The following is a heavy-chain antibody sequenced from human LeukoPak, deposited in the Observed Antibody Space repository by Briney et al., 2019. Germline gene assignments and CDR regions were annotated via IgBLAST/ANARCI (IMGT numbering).Heavy chain of an antibody. D-gene: IGHD4-11*01. CDR1: GYTFTGYY. J-gene: IGHJ4*02. CDR3: ARVSTTTVTTRPFDY. CDR2: INPNSGGT. Sequence: GASVKVSCKASGYTFTGYYMHWVRQAPGQGLEWMGWINPNSGGTNYAQKFQGRVTMTRDTSISTAYMELSRLRSDDTAVYYCARVSTTTVTTRPFDYWGQGTLVTVPS. V-gene: IGHV1-2*02.